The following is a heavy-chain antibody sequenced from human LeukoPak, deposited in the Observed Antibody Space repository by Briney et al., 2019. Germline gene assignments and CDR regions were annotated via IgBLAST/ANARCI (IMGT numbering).Heavy chain of an antibody. CDR1: GYTFTGYY. D-gene: IGHD2-15*01. Sequence: ASVKVSCKASGYTFTGYYMHWVRQAPGQGLEWMGRINPNSGGTNYAQKFQGRVTMTRDTSISTAYMELSRLRSGDTAVYYCARLGYSNPHFDIWGQGTMVTVSS. CDR3: ARLGYSNPHFDI. J-gene: IGHJ3*02. CDR2: INPNSGGT. V-gene: IGHV1-2*06.